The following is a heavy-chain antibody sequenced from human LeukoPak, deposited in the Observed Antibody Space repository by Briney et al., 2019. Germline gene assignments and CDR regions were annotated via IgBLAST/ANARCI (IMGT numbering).Heavy chain of an antibody. J-gene: IGHJ5*02. CDR1: GGSFSGYY. Sequence: SETLSLTCAVYGGSFSGYYWSWIRQPPGKGLEWIGEINHSGSTNYNPSLKSRVTISVDTSKNQFSLKLSSVTAADTAVYYCARGVSQERLVDNWFDPWGQGTLVTVSS. CDR2: INHSGST. CDR3: ARGVSQERLVDNWFDP. D-gene: IGHD6-6*01. V-gene: IGHV4-34*01.